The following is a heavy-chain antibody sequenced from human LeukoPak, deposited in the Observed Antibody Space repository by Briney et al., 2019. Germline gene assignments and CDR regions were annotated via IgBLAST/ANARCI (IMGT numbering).Heavy chain of an antibody. CDR1: GGSISSYY. D-gene: IGHD1-26*01. CDR2: IYYSGST. Sequence: SETLSLTCTVSGGSISSYYWSWIRQPPGKGLEWIGYIYYSGSTNYNPSLKSRVTTSVDTSKNQFSLKLSSVTAADTAVYYCARIVEAAAFDIWGQGTMVTVSS. V-gene: IGHV4-59*01. CDR3: ARIVEAAAFDI. J-gene: IGHJ3*02.